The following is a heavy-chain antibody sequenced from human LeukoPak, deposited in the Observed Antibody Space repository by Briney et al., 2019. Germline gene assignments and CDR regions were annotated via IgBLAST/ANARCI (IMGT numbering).Heavy chain of an antibody. CDR2: INHSGST. D-gene: IGHD1/OR15-1a*01. J-gene: IGHJ4*02. CDR1: GESFSDYY. V-gene: IGHV4-34*01. CDR3: ARVSGLNNFDY. Sequence: SETLSLTCAVYGESFSDYYWTWIRQPPGKGLEWIGEINHSGSTNYSPSLKSRVTISLDTSKNQFSLKLYSLTAAGTAVYYCARVSGLNNFDYWGQGTLVTVSS.